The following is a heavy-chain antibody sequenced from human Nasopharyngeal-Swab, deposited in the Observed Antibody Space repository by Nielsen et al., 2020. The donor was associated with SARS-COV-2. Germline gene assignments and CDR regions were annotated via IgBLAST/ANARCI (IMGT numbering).Heavy chain of an antibody. D-gene: IGHD3-22*01. CDR3: ARSHGYYFDSSNFHPGD. J-gene: IGHJ1*01. CDR1: GDTFTKYT. Sequence: SAKDSCKASGDTFTKYTFSWVRQAPVLGLEWMGGVIPMSRTANYAQKFQGRVTITADESTSTAYMELSSLRSEDTAVYYCARSHGYYFDSSNFHPGDWGQGTLVTVSS. V-gene: IGHV1-69*13. CDR2: VIPMSRTA.